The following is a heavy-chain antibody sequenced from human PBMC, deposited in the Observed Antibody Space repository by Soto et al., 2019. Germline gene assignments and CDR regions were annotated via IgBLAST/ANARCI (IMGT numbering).Heavy chain of an antibody. CDR1: GYTFTSYG. D-gene: IGHD6-13*01. V-gene: IGHV1-3*01. CDR2: INAANGDT. Sequence: SVEVSCKASGYTFTSYGIHWVRQAPGQRLEWMGWINAANGDTKYSPKFQGRVTITRDTSASTAYMELSSLRSEDTAVYYCVRRHVSATGIDWFDPWGQGTLVTVS. J-gene: IGHJ5*02. CDR3: VRRHVSATGIDWFDP.